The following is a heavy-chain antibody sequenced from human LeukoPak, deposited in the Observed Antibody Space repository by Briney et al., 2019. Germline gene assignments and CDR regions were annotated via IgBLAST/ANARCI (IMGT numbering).Heavy chain of an antibody. J-gene: IGHJ3*02. CDR3: ARTASDDYGDYLDAFDI. CDR1: GYTFTSYA. D-gene: IGHD4-17*01. Sequence: ASVKVSCKASGYTFTSYAMHWVRQAPGQRLEWMGWINAGNGNTKYSQKFQGRVTITRDTSASTAYMELSSLRSEDTAVYYCARTASDDYGDYLDAFDIWGRGTMVTVSS. V-gene: IGHV1-3*01. CDR2: INAGNGNT.